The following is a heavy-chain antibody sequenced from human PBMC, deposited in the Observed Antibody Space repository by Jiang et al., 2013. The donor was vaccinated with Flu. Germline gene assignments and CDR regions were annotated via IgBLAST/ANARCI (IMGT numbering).Heavy chain of an antibody. Sequence: SGAEVKKPGASVKVSCKASGYTFTSYGISWVRQAPGQGLEWMGWISAYNGNTNYAQKLQGRVTMTTDTSTSTAYMELRSLRSDDTAVYYCASVVTGYSSSWYHVYWGQGTLVTVSS. CDR2: ISAYNGNT. D-gene: IGHD6-13*01. J-gene: IGHJ4*02. V-gene: IGHV1-18*01. CDR1: GYTFTSYG. CDR3: ASVVTGYSSSWYHVY.